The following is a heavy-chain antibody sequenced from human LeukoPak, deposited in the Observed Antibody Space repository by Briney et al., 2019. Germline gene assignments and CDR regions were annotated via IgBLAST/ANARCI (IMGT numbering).Heavy chain of an antibody. V-gene: IGHV3-23*01. CDR2: ISVNGGST. Sequence: GGSLRLSCAPSGFTFSSYAMSWVRQAPGKGLEWLSAISVNGGSTYYADSVKGRFTISRDNSKNTLYLQVNSLRADDTAVYYCERLRLGELSTVDFWGQGTLVTVSS. D-gene: IGHD3-16*02. CDR1: GFTFSSYA. CDR3: ERLRLGELSTVDF. J-gene: IGHJ4*02.